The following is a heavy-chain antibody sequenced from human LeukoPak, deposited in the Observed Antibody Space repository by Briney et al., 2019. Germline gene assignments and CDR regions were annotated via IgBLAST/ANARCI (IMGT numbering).Heavy chain of an antibody. CDR3: ARGTMVRGVLYYFDY. V-gene: IGHV4-59*01. J-gene: IGHJ4*02. Sequence: SETLSLTCTVSGVSISSYYWNWIRQPPGKGLEWIGYIYYTGSTNYNPSLKSRVTISVDTSKNQFSLKLSSVTAADTAVYYCARGTMVRGVLYYFDYWGQGTLVTVSS. CDR2: IYYTGST. D-gene: IGHD3-10*01. CDR1: GVSISSYY.